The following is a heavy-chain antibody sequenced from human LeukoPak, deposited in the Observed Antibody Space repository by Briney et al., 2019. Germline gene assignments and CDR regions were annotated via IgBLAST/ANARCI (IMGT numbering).Heavy chain of an antibody. V-gene: IGHV4-34*01. Sequence: SETLSLTCAVYGVSFSDSYWSWIRQPPGKGLEWIGEINHRGSTNYSPSLKSRVTISVDTSKNQFSLKLSSVTAADTAVYYCARVYVGATCYYYMDVWGKGTTVTVSS. CDR3: ARVYVGATCYYYMDV. CDR2: INHRGST. J-gene: IGHJ6*03. D-gene: IGHD1-26*01. CDR1: GVSFSDSY.